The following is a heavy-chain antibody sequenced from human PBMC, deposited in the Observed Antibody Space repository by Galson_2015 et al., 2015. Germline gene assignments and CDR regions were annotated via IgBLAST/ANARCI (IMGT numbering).Heavy chain of an antibody. Sequence: CAISGDSVSSNSAAWNWIRQSPSRGLEWLGRTYYRSKWYTDYAVSVKSRIIINPDTSKNQFSLQLNSVTPEDTAVYYCARELGSGFHSPFDYWGQGTLVTVSS. D-gene: IGHD3-22*01. V-gene: IGHV6-1*01. CDR2: TYYRSKWYT. J-gene: IGHJ4*02. CDR3: ARELGSGFHSPFDY. CDR1: GDSVSSNSAA.